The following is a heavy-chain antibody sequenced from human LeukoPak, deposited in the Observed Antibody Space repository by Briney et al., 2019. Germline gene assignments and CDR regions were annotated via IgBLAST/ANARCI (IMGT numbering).Heavy chain of an antibody. CDR2: ISGSGGST. J-gene: IGHJ4*02. Sequence: SGGSLRLSCAASGFTFSSYAMSWVRQAPGKGLEWVSAISGSGGSTYYADSVKGRFTISRDNSKNTLYLQMNSLRAEDTAVYYCAKRGGHDFWSGYSLDYWGQGTLVTVSS. V-gene: IGHV3-23*01. CDR3: AKRGGHDFWSGYSLDY. CDR1: GFTFSSYA. D-gene: IGHD3-3*01.